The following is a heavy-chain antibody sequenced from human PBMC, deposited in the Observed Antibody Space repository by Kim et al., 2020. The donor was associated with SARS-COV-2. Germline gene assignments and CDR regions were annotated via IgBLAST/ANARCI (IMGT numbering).Heavy chain of an antibody. V-gene: IGHV3-30*18. CDR1: GFTFSSYG. CDR2: ISYDGSNK. D-gene: IGHD3-22*01. Sequence: GGSLRLSCAASGFTFSSYGMHWVRQAPGKGLEWVAVISYDGSNKYYADSVKGRFTISRDNSKNTLYLQMNSLRAEDTAVYYCAKASRYYDILTGINHYYDSSGYFSYWGQGTLVTVSS. CDR3: AKASRYYDILTGINHYYDSSGYFSY. J-gene: IGHJ4*02.